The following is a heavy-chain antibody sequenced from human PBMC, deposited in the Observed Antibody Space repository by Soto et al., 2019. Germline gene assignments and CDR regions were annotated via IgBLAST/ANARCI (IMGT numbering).Heavy chain of an antibody. Sequence: ASVKVSCKVSGYTLTELSMHWVRQAPGKGLEWMGGFDPEDGETIYAQKFQGRVTMTEDTSTDTAYMELSSLRSEDTAVYYCATAQYSSSWHITYNWFDPWGQGTPVTVSS. J-gene: IGHJ5*02. V-gene: IGHV1-24*01. CDR3: ATAQYSSSWHITYNWFDP. D-gene: IGHD6-13*01. CDR2: FDPEDGET. CDR1: GYTLTELS.